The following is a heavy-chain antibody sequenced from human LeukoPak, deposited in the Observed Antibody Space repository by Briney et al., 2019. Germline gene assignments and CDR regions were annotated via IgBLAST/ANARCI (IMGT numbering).Heavy chain of an antibody. V-gene: IGHV4-34*01. J-gene: IGHJ5*02. D-gene: IGHD2-15*01. CDR2: INHSGST. Sequence: SETLSLTCAVYGGSLSGYYWSWIRQPPGKGLEWIGEINHSGSTNYNPFLKSRVTISVDTSKNQFSLKLSSVTAADTAVYYCARGRQKRYCSGGSCYLNWFDPWGQGTLVTVSS. CDR3: ARGRQKRYCSGGSCYLNWFDP. CDR1: GGSLSGYY.